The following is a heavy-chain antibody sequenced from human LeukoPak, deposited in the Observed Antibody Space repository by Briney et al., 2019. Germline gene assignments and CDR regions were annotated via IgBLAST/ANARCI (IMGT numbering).Heavy chain of an antibody. J-gene: IGHJ4*02. V-gene: IGHV4-59*08. D-gene: IGHD6-19*01. Sequence: SETLSLTCTVSGGSIGSDYWTWIRQPPGKRLEYIGYIYYTGGTNYNPSLKSRVTISVDTSKNQFSLKLSSVTAADTAVYFCAKYGNSGWVIDNWGQGTLVTVSS. CDR3: AKYGNSGWVIDN. CDR2: IYYTGGT. CDR1: GGSIGSDY.